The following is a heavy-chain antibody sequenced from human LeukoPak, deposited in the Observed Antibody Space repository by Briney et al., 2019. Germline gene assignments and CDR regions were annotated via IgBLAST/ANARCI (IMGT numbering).Heavy chain of an antibody. J-gene: IGHJ6*03. V-gene: IGHV1-18*01. D-gene: IGHD6-19*01. CDR2: ISAYNGNT. CDR3: AASYSSGWYGPQFSYYYYYMDV. CDR1: GYTFTSYG. Sequence: ASVNVSCKASGYTFTSYGISWVRQAPGQGLEWMGWISAYNGNTNYPQKLQGRVTMTTDTSTRTAYMELRSLRSHDPAVYYCAASYSSGWYGPQFSYYYYYMDVWGKGTTVTVSS.